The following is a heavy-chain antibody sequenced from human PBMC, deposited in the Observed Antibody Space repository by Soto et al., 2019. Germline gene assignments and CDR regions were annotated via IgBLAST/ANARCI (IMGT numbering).Heavy chain of an antibody. CDR2: IYSGGST. J-gene: IGHJ4*02. CDR3: ARGGSYGGNSEGEIDY. CDR1: GFTVSSNY. Sequence: EVQLVESGGGLVQPGGSLRLSCAASGFTVSSNYMSWVRQAPGKGREWVSVIYSGGSTYYADSVKGRFTISRDNSKNTLYLQMNSLRAEDTAVYYCARGGSYGGNSEGEIDYWGQGTLVTVSS. V-gene: IGHV3-66*01. D-gene: IGHD4-17*01.